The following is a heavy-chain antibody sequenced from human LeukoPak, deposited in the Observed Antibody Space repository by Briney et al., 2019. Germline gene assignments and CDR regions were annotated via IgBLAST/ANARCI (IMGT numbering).Heavy chain of an antibody. V-gene: IGHV4-31*03. D-gene: IGHD3-10*01. CDR2: IYYSGST. J-gene: IGHJ6*02. Sequence: PSETLSLTCTVSGGSISSGGYYWSWIRQHPGKGLEWIGYIYYSGSTYHNPSLKSRVTISVDTSKNQFSLKLSSVTAADTAVYYCARAQDFYGSGSYYYYYYYGMDVWGQGTTVTVSS. CDR1: GGSISSGGYY. CDR3: ARAQDFYGSGSYYYYYYYGMDV.